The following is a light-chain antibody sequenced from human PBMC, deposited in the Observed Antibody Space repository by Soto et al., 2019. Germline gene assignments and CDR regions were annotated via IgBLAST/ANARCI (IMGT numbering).Light chain of an antibody. CDR3: QQYVTVSRT. J-gene: IGKJ1*01. V-gene: IGKV1-5*03. CDR1: QSLSSW. Sequence: DIQMTQSPSTLSASVGDRVTITCRASQSLSSWLSWYQHKPGKAPKLRIYKASSLEAGVPSRFSGSGSGTEFTLTISSLQPDDFATYFCQQYVTVSRTFGQGTKVEIK. CDR2: KAS.